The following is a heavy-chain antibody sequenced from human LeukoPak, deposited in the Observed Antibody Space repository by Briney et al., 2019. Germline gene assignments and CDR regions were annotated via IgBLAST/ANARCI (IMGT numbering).Heavy chain of an antibody. J-gene: IGHJ4*02. V-gene: IGHV1-46*01. CDR2: INPSGGSI. D-gene: IGHD5-12*01. Sequence: ASVKVSCKASGYTFTGYYMHWVRQAPGQGLEWMGIINPSGGSISYAQKFQGRVTITADKSTSTAYMELSSLRSEDTAVYYCATSPDNSGYPIDYWGQGTLVTVSS. CDR3: ATSPDNSGYPIDY. CDR1: GYTFTGYY.